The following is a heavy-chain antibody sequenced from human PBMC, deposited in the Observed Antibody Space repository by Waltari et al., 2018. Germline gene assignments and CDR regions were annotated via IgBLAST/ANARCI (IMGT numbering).Heavy chain of an antibody. Sequence: LQLQESGPGLVKPSETLSLTCSVSGDPISSKTYSWAWIRQPPGGGLEGIATMTYGGNTFYKPSLKSRITLSMDTSKTQFSLVLTSVTAADTAVYYCARRSRDSSGHFYSDYWGQGTLVTVSS. CDR3: ARRSRDSSGHFYSDY. V-gene: IGHV4-39*01. CDR2: MTYGGNT. D-gene: IGHD3-22*01. J-gene: IGHJ4*02. CDR1: GDPISSKTYS.